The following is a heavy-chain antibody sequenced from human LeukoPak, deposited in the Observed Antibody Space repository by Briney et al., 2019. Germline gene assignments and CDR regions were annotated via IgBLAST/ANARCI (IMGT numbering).Heavy chain of an antibody. J-gene: IGHJ4*02. Sequence: GESLKISCKGSGYSFTTHWIAWVRQMPGKGLEWMGIIYPTDSYTKYSPSFQGQVTISADKSISTAYLQWSSLKASDTAMYYCARYSGYEPQFVYWGQGTLVTVSS. D-gene: IGHD5-12*01. CDR3: ARYSGYEPQFVY. CDR1: GYSFTTHW. CDR2: IYPTDSYT. V-gene: IGHV5-51*01.